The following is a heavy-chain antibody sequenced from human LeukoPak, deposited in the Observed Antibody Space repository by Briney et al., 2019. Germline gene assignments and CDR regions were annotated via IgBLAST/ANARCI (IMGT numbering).Heavy chain of an antibody. CDR3: AKDDSSSGGGSDY. CDR2: IKSDGRST. J-gene: IGHJ4*02. D-gene: IGHD6-13*01. Sequence: GGSLRLSCAASGFTFSSYWMHWVRQAPGKGLVWVSYIKSDGRSTSYADSVKGRFTISRDNAKNTLYLQMNSLRAEDTALYYCAKDDSSSGGGSDYWGQGTLVTVSS. CDR1: GFTFSSYW. V-gene: IGHV3-74*01.